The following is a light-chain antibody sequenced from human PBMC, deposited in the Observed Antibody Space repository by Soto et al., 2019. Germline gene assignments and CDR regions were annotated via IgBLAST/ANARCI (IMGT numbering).Light chain of an antibody. Sequence: QSARTHPASVSGSPGQSITISCTGTSSDVGSYNLVSWYQQHPGKAPKLMIYEGSKRPSGVSNRFSGSKSGNTASLTISGLQAEDEADYYCCSYAGSSTFYVFGTGTKVTVL. J-gene: IGLJ1*01. V-gene: IGLV2-23*01. CDR3: CSYAGSSTFYV. CDR2: EGS. CDR1: SSDVGSYNL.